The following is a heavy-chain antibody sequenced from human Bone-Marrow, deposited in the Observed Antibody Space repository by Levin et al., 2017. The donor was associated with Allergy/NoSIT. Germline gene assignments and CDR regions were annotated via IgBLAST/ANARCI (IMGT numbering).Heavy chain of an antibody. CDR2: IFSGANT. CDR3: ARAVYDFWSVSYTWFDS. D-gene: IGHD3-3*01. Sequence: SQTLSLTCSVSGDSITNEDYSWTWIRQPPGKGLEWIGYIFSGANTYYNPSLGGRATISMDRSKNEFSLSLGPVIAADTAVYYCARAVYDFWSVSYTWFDSWGRGTLVTV. J-gene: IGHJ5*01. CDR1: GDSITNEDYS. V-gene: IGHV4-30-2*01.